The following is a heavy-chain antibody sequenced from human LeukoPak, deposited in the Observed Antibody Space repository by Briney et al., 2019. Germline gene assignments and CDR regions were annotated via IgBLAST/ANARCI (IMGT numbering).Heavy chain of an antibody. J-gene: IGHJ4*02. D-gene: IGHD5-24*01. CDR3: AREGKDGFNYFDY. CDR1: GGSINNCY. Sequence: PSETLSLTCTVSGGSINNCYWSWIRQPPGKGLEWIGYIHSSGTTNYNPSLKSRLTISVDASKNQFSLNVRSVTAADTAVYYCAREGKDGFNYFDYWGQGTLVTVSS. V-gene: IGHV4-59*01. CDR2: IHSSGTT.